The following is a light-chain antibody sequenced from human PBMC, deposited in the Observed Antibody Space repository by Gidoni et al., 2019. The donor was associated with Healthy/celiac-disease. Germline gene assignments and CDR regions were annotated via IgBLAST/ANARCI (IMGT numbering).Light chain of an antibody. Sequence: EIVLTQSPATLSLSPGERATLSCRASPSFSSYLAWYQQKPGQAPRLLIYDSSNRATDIPARFSGIVSGTDFTLTISSLEPEDFAVYYCQQRSTWLTFGGGTKVEIK. CDR2: DSS. J-gene: IGKJ4*01. CDR1: PSFSSY. V-gene: IGKV3-11*01. CDR3: QQRSTWLT.